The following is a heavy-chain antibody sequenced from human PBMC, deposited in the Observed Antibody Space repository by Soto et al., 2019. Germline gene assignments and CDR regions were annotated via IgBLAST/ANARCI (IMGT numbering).Heavy chain of an antibody. D-gene: IGHD2-2*01. V-gene: IGHV1-69*13. Sequence: PVKVSCKASGYTFTIYGISWVRQAPGQGLEWMGGIIPIFGTANYAQKFQGRVTITADESTSTAYMELSSLRSEDTAVYYCASGVVRDPYYYGMDVWGQGTTVTVSS. CDR2: IIPIFGTA. CDR1: GYTFTIYG. CDR3: ASGVVRDPYYYGMDV. J-gene: IGHJ6*02.